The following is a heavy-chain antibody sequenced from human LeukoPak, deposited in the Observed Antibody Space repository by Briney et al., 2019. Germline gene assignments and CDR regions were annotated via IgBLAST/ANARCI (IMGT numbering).Heavy chain of an antibody. J-gene: IGHJ4*03. CDR2: ISGSGVSA. V-gene: IGHV3-23*01. CDR3: AKGSSTYYTAFDS. CDR1: GFTFSSYA. D-gene: IGHD3-3*01. Sequence: AGSLSLSCVASGFTFSSYAMTWVRQAPGKGLEWVSLISGSGVSAFYADSVKGRFTISRDDAKNTLYLQMNSLRAEDTAVFYCAKGSSTYYTAFDSWGNRAIVSVSS.